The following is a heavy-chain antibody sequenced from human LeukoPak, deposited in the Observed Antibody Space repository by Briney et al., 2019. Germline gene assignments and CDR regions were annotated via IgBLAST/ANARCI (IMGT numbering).Heavy chain of an antibody. J-gene: IGHJ3*02. CDR3: AKGAIFGVVTPNDAFDI. CDR1: GFTFSSYA. V-gene: IGHV3-23*01. D-gene: IGHD3-3*01. CDR2: ISGSGGST. Sequence: PGGSLRLSCAASGFTFSSYAMSWVRQAPGKGLEWVSAISGSGGSTYYADSVKGRFTISRDNSKNTLYLQMNSLRAEDTAVYYCAKGAIFGVVTPNDAFDIWGQGTMVTVSS.